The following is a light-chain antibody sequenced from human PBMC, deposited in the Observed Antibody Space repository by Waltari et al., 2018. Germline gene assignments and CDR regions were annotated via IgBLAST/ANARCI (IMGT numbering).Light chain of an antibody. CDR1: QGLRNS. CDR2: AAT. Sequence: DVQMTQSPSSLSASVGDRITITCRASQGLRNSLAWYQQKPGTAPKLLLYAATKLESGVPSRFSGSGSETHYALTISSLQPEDSAMYYCQQYYSTPLTFGGGTRVEIK. V-gene: IGKV1-NL1*01. J-gene: IGKJ4*01. CDR3: QQYYSTPLT.